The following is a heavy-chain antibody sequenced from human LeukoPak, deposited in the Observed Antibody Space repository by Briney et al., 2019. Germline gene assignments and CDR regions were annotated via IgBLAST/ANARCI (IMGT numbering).Heavy chain of an antibody. CDR1: GYTFTGYY. J-gene: IGHJ4*02. V-gene: IGHV1-46*01. D-gene: IGHD6-19*01. CDR2: INPSGGST. CDR3: ARDWSILGIAVS. Sequence: ASVKVSCKASGYTFTGYYMHWVRQAPGQGLEWMGIINPSGGSTSYAQKFQGRVTMTRDTSTSTVYMELSSLRSEDTAVYYCARDWSILGIAVSWGQGTLVTVSS.